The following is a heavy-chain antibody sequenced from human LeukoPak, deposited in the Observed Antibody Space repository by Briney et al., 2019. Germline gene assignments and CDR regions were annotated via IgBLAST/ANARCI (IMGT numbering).Heavy chain of an antibody. Sequence: SETLSLTCTVSGGSISSYYWSWIRQPPGKGLEWIGYIYTSGSTNYNPSLKSRVPISVDTPQNQFSLKLNSVNAADKAVFYCGRGIAAEGYYYYRDVWGKGTTVTVS. CDR2: IYTSGST. CDR1: GGSISSYY. D-gene: IGHD6-13*01. V-gene: IGHV4-4*09. J-gene: IGHJ6*03. CDR3: GRGIAAEGYYYYRDV.